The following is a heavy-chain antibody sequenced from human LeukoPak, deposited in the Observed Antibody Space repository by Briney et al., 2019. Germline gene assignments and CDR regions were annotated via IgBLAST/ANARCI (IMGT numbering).Heavy chain of an antibody. CDR3: ARERSTNTYYYDSSGYDY. Sequence: ASVKVSCKASGYTFTGYYMHWVRQAPGQGLEWMGWINPNSGGTNYAQKFQGRVTMTRDTSISTAYMEPSRLRSDDTAVYYCARERSTNTYYYDSSGYDYWGQGTLVTVSS. V-gene: IGHV1-2*02. J-gene: IGHJ4*02. D-gene: IGHD3-22*01. CDR2: INPNSGGT. CDR1: GYTFTGYY.